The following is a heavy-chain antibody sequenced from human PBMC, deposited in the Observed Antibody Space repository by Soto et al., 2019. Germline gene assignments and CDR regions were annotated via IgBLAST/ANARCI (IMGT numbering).Heavy chain of an antibody. Sequence: QVQLQQWGAGLLKPSETLSLTCAVYGGSFSGYSWSWIRQPPGKGLEWIWEINHSGSTNYNPSLKSRVTISVDTSTNQFSLKLSSVTAADTAVYYCARGYYYGSGSRPFDYWGQGTLVTVSS. CDR2: INHSGST. CDR1: GGSFSGYS. D-gene: IGHD3-10*01. V-gene: IGHV4-34*01. J-gene: IGHJ4*02. CDR3: ARGYYYGSGSRPFDY.